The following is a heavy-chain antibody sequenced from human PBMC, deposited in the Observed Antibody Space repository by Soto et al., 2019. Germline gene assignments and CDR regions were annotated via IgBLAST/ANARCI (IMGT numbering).Heavy chain of an antibody. CDR3: ARHLGYQLLFGMDV. D-gene: IGHD2-2*01. V-gene: IGHV5-10-1*01. CDR1: VYSFTSYW. CDR2: IDPSDSYT. Sequence: GESLKISCKGSVYSFTSYWISWVRQMPGKGLEWMGRIDPSDSYTNYSPSFQGHVTISADKSISTAYLQWSSLKASDTAMYYCARHLGYQLLFGMDVWGQGTTVTVSS. J-gene: IGHJ6*02.